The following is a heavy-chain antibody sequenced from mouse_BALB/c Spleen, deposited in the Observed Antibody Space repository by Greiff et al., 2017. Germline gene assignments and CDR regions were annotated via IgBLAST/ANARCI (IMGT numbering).Heavy chain of an antibody. J-gene: IGHJ4*01. CDR1: GYTFTSYR. V-gene: IGHV1S16*01. CDR2: INPSNGGT. CDR3: TISYRYDGYYAMDY. Sequence: QVQLQQPGAELVKPGASVKLSCKASGYTFTSYRMHWVKLRPGQGFEWIGEINPSNGGTNYNEKFKRKATLTVDKSSSTAYMQLSSLTSEDSAVYYCTISYRYDGYYAMDYWGQGTSVTVSS. D-gene: IGHD2-14*01.